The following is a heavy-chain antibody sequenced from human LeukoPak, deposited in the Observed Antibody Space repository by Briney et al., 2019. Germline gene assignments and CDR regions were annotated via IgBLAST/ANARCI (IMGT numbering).Heavy chain of an antibody. CDR1: GFTFSSYA. Sequence: PGGSLRLSCAASGFTFSSYAMHWVRQAPGKGLEWVAVISYDGSNKYYADSVKGRFTISRDNSKNTLYLQMNSLRAEDTAVYYCARSRQYCSSTSCYLGYWGQGTLVTVS. CDR2: ISYDGSNK. J-gene: IGHJ4*02. D-gene: IGHD2-2*01. V-gene: IGHV3-30-3*01. CDR3: ARSRQYCSSTSCYLGY.